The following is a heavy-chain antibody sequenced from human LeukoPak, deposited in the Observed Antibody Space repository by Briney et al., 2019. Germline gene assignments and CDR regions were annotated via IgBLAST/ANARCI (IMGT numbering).Heavy chain of an antibody. J-gene: IGHJ3*02. Sequence: ASVKVSCKASGYTFTSDYMHWVRQAPGQGLEWMGMIDPTGGSTSCAEQFQGTVTMTRDTSTSTFYMELSSLRSEDTAVYYCASVLTGSEIGIDAFDIWGQGTMVTVSS. V-gene: IGHV1-46*01. CDR3: ASVLTGSEIGIDAFDI. D-gene: IGHD7-27*01. CDR2: IDPTGGST. CDR1: GYTFTSDY.